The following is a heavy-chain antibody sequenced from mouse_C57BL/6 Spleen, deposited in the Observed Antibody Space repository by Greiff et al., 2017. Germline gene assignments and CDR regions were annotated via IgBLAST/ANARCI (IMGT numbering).Heavy chain of an antibody. Sequence: VQLQQSGPELVKPGASVKISCKASGYAFSSSWMNWVKQRPGKGLEWIGRIYPGDGDTNYNGKFKGKATLTADKSSSPAYMQLSSLTSEDSAVDFCARRGYYGSLDYWGQGTTLTVSS. D-gene: IGHD1-1*01. CDR2: IYPGDGDT. CDR3: ARRGYYGSLDY. J-gene: IGHJ2*01. V-gene: IGHV1-82*01. CDR1: GYAFSSSW.